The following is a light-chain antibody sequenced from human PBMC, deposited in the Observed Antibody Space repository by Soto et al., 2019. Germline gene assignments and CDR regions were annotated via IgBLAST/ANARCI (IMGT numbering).Light chain of an antibody. CDR3: QQYNNWPLT. CDR1: QSVSSD. CDR2: GAF. V-gene: IGKV3-15*01. J-gene: IGKJ4*01. Sequence: ERVMTQAPATLSVSPGERATLSCRASQSVSSDLAWYQQKPGQGPRLLIYGAFNRATGVPARFSGSGSGTELTLTISRLKSEDFAVYYCQQYNNWPLTFGGGTKVEIK.